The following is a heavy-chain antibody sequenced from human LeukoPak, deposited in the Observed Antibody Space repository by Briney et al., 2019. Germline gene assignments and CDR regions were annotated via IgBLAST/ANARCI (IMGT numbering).Heavy chain of an antibody. Sequence: PGGSLRLSCAASGFTFDDYAMHWVRQAPGKGLEWVSGISWNSGSIGYADSVKGRFTISRDNAKNSLYLQMNSLRAEDTALYYCAKDSGYYYDSSGLDYWGQGTLVTVSS. V-gene: IGHV3-9*01. D-gene: IGHD3-22*01. J-gene: IGHJ4*02. CDR1: GFTFDDYA. CDR2: ISWNSGSI. CDR3: AKDSGYYYDSSGLDY.